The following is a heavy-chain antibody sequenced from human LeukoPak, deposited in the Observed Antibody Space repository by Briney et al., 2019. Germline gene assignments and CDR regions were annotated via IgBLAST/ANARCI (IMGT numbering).Heavy chain of an antibody. CDR1: GYSISSGYY. V-gene: IGHV4-38-2*02. Sequence: SETLSLTCTVSGYSISSGYYWGWIRQPPGKGLEWIGCIYHSGSTYYNPSLKSRVTISVDTSKNQFSLKLSSVTAADTAVYYCARTRAVLMVYASVVDYWGQGTLVTVSS. D-gene: IGHD2-8*01. CDR3: ARTRAVLMVYASVVDY. CDR2: IYHSGST. J-gene: IGHJ4*02.